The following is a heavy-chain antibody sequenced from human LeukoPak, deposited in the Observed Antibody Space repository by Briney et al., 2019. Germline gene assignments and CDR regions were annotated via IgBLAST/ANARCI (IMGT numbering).Heavy chain of an antibody. D-gene: IGHD6-19*01. CDR2: IYSGGET. J-gene: IGHJ1*01. CDR1: GFTVSNNY. Sequence: GGSLRLSCAVSGFTVSNNYMSWVRQAPGKGLECVPVIYSGGETYYADSVKGQFTISRDKSKNTLYLQMNSLRAEDTAVYYCAVLSTGWRFQHWGQGTLVTVSS. CDR3: AVLSTGWRFQH. V-gene: IGHV3-53*01.